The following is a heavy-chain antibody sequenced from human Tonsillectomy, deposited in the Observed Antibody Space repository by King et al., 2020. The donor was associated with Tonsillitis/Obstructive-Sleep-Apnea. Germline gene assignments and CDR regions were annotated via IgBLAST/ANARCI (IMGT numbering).Heavy chain of an antibody. CDR3: ARDPKYCSGGSCYYYFDY. CDR1: GFTFSSYA. CDR2: ISYDGSNK. J-gene: IGHJ4*02. D-gene: IGHD2-15*01. Sequence: VQLVESGGGVVQPGRSLRLSCAASGFTFSSYAMHWVRQAPGKGLEWVAVISYDGSNKYYADSVKGRFTISRDNSKNTLYLQMNSLRAEDTAVYYCARDPKYCSGGSCYYYFDYWGQGTLVTVSS. V-gene: IGHV3-30*04.